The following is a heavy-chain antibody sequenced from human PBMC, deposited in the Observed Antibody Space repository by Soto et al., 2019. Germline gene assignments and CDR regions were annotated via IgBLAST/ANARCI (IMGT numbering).Heavy chain of an antibody. Sequence: KGLEWVAVISYDGSNKYYADSVKGRFTISRDNSKTTLYLQMNSLRAEDTAVYFFFQAEDGIRDVRSVSAFLLNRSSDL. D-gene: IGHD3-10*02. J-gene: IGHJ2*01. V-gene: IGHV3-30-3*01. CDR3: FQAEDGIRDVRSVSAFLLNRSSDL. CDR2: ISYDGSNK.